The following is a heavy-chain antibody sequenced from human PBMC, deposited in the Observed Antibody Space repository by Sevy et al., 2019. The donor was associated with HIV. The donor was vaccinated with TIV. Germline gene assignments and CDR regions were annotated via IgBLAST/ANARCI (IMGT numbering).Heavy chain of an antibody. J-gene: IGHJ3*02. CDR2: VYYTGGT. CDR3: ARRNDFDI. Sequence: SETLSLTCTVSGGSINSDHWNWIRQPPGKGLEWIGYVYYTGGTNYNPSLKNRVTISVDRTKNQFSLILTSVTAADTAVYCCARRNDFDIWGQGTMVTVSS. V-gene: IGHV4-59*08. CDR1: GGSINSDH.